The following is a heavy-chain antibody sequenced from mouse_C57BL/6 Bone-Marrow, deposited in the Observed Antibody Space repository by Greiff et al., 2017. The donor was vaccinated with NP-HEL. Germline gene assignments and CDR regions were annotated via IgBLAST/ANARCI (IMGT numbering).Heavy chain of an antibody. J-gene: IGHJ4*01. V-gene: IGHV2-2*01. Sequence: VKLVESGPDLVQPSQSLSITCTVSGFSLTSYGVHWVRQSPGKGLEWLGVIWSGGSTDYKAAFISRLSISKDNSNSQVFFKMNSLQADDTAIYYCARRGTVVDNSYAMDYWGQGTSGTVSS. CDR2: IWSGGST. D-gene: IGHD1-1*01. CDR3: ARRGTVVDNSYAMDY. CDR1: GFSLTSYG.